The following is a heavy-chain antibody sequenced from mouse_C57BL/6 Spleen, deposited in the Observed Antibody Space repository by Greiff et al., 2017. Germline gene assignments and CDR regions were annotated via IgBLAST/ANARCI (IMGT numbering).Heavy chain of an antibody. V-gene: IGHV1-69*01. CDR2: IDPSDSYT. J-gene: IGHJ3*01. Sequence: VQLQQPGAELVMPGASVKLSCKASGYTFTSYWMHWVKQRPGQGLEWIGEIDPSDSYTNYNQKFKGKSTLTVDKSSSTAYMQLSSLTSEDSAVYYCAREGPGLRRRFAYWGQGTLVTVSA. D-gene: IGHD2-4*01. CDR3: AREGPGLRRRFAY. CDR1: GYTFTSYW.